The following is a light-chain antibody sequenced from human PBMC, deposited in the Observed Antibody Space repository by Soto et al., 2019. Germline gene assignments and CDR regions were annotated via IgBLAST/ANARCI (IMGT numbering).Light chain of an antibody. V-gene: IGKV3-20*01. CDR2: GAS. CDR1: QSVSSSY. CDR3: QQYGSSPQT. Sequence: EIVLTQSPGTLSLSPGERATLSCRASQSVSSSYLAWYQQKPGQAPRLLIYGASSRATGIPDRYSGSWSGTDFTLTISRLEPEDFAVYYCQQYGSSPQTFGQWTKVEIK. J-gene: IGKJ1*01.